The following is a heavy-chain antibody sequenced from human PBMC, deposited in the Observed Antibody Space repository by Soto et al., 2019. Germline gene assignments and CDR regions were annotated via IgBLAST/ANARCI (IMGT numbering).Heavy chain of an antibody. CDR3: AREGEVTTNFDY. Sequence: SVKVSCKVSGYTLTELSMHWVRQAPGKGLEWMGGIIPIFGTANYAQKFQGRVTITADESTSTAYMELSSLRSEDTAVYYCAREGEVTTNFDYWGQGTLVTVSS. V-gene: IGHV1-69*13. CDR2: IIPIFGTA. J-gene: IGHJ4*02. CDR1: GYTLTELS. D-gene: IGHD2-21*02.